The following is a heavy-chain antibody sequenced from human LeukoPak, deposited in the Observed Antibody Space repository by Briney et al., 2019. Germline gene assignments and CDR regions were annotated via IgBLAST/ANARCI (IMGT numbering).Heavy chain of an antibody. CDR1: GGSFSGYY. CDR3: ARGLSDVY. CDR2: INHSGST. V-gene: IGHV4-34*01. Sequence: MPSETLSLTCAVYGGSFSGYYWSWIRQPPGKGLEWIGEINHSGSTNYNPSLKSRVTISIDTSKNQFSLILSSVTAADTAVYYCARGLSDVYWGQGTLVTVSS. J-gene: IGHJ4*02.